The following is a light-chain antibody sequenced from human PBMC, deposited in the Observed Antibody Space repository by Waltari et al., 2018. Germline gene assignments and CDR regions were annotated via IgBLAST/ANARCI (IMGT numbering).Light chain of an antibody. CDR3: QQGASFPPT. J-gene: IGKJ1*01. CDR2: AVA. V-gene: IGKV1-12*01. CDR1: QDISSA. Sequence: IQMTQSPSSVSASVGARVTLTCRAGQDISSALAWYQQKPGQAPNLLIYAVASLQSGVPSRFSGSGSGTDFTLTISNLQPAHVATYFCQQGASFPPTFGQGTKVEIK.